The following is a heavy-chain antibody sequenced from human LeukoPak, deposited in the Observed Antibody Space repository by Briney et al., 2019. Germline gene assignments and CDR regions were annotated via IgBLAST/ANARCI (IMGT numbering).Heavy chain of an antibody. D-gene: IGHD5-24*01. CDR1: GYSISRNYH. CDR2: IYHTGST. Sequence: SETLSLTCNVSGYSISRNYHWGWIRQPPGKGLEWIGTIYHTGSTYYSPSLKSRFTISIHTSKNQFSLKLSSVTAADTAVYYCARGGYRVDYWGQGTLVTVSS. CDR3: ARGGYRVDY. J-gene: IGHJ4*02. V-gene: IGHV4-38-2*02.